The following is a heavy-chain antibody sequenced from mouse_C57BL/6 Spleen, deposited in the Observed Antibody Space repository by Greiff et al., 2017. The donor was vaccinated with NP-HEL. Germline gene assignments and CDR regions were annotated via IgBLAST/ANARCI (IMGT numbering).Heavy chain of an antibody. CDR2: TYPGDGDT. J-gene: IGHJ1*03. D-gene: IGHD1-1*01. V-gene: IGHV1-82*01. CDR1: GYAFSSSW. CDR3: ARGGYYYGSSYGYFDV. Sequence: VQLQQSGPELVKPGASVKISCKASGYAFSSSWMNWVKQRPGKGLEWIGRTYPGDGDTNYNGKFKGKATLTADKSSSTAYMQLSSLTSEDSAVYFCARGGYYYGSSYGYFDVWGTGTTVTVSS.